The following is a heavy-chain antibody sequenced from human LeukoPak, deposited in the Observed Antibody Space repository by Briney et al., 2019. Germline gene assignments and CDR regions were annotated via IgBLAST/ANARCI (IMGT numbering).Heavy chain of an antibody. Sequence: SETLSLTCTVSGGSISSYYWSWIRQPAGKGLEWIGRIYTSGSTNYNPSLKSRVTMSVDTSKNQFSLKLSSVTAADTAVYYCARQPTVKRGAVASNFDYWGQGTLVTVSS. CDR1: GGSISSYY. D-gene: IGHD6-19*01. J-gene: IGHJ4*02. CDR3: ARQPTVKRGAVASNFDY. V-gene: IGHV4-4*07. CDR2: IYTSGST.